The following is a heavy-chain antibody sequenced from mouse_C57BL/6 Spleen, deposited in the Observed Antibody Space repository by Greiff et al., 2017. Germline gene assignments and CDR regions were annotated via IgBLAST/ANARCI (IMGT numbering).Heavy chain of an antibody. CDR3: ARNYDGYYDAMDY. D-gene: IGHD2-3*01. CDR2: IDPSDSYT. V-gene: IGHV1-59*01. Sequence: VQLQQPGAELVRPGTSVKLSCKASGYTFTSYWMHWVKQRPGQGLEWIGVIDPSDSYTNYNQKFKGKATLTVDTSSSTAYMQLSSLTSEDSAVYYCARNYDGYYDAMDYWGQGTSVTVSS. J-gene: IGHJ4*01. CDR1: GYTFTSYW.